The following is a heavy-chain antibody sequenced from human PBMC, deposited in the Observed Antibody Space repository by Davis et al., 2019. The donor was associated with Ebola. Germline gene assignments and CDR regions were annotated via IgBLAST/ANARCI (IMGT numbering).Heavy chain of an antibody. J-gene: IGHJ4*02. CDR1: GFTFTDYS. D-gene: IGHD3-3*01. V-gene: IGHV3-11*01. Sequence: PGGSLRLSCKASGFTFTDYSMSWIRQAPGKGLEWVAHISSHSASVTYYADSLKGHFTISRDNAKNSLYLQMNSLRVEDTAVYYCARSHPYTSSWSGNDFWGQGALVSVSS. CDR2: ISSHSASVT. CDR3: ARSHPYTSSWSGNDF.